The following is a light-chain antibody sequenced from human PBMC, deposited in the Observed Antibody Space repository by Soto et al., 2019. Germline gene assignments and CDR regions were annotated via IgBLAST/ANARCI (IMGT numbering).Light chain of an antibody. Sequence: QTVVTQEPSLTVSPGGTVTLTRGSSTGTVISGHYPYWFQQKPGQAPRTRVYDTTNKHPWTPARFSGALPGGKAALTLSGAEPEDDAEYYCLLSYSGVWVFGGGTKLTLL. V-gene: IGLV7-46*01. CDR3: LLSYSGVWV. CDR2: DTT. J-gene: IGLJ3*02. CDR1: TGTVISGHY.